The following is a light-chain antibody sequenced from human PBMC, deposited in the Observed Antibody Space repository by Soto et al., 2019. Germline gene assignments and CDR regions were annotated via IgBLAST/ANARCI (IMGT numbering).Light chain of an antibody. CDR1: QGVSRK. Sequence: DIVMTQSPATLSVAPGERVTFSCRASQGVSRKLAWYQHKPGQAPRLLISGASTGATGIPARFSGSGSGTEFTLTISSLQSEDCAVYSCQQYGFSPISFGQGTRLELK. V-gene: IGKV3-15*01. J-gene: IGKJ5*01. CDR2: GAS. CDR3: QQYGFSPIS.